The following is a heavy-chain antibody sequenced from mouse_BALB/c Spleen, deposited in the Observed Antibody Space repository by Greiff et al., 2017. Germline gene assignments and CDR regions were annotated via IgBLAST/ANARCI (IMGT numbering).Heavy chain of an antibody. CDR2: ISCYNGAT. V-gene: IGHV1S34*01. CDR3: ARGSDGYYAMDY. D-gene: IGHD2-3*01. CDR1: GYSFTGYY. J-gene: IGHJ4*01. Sequence: LVKTGASVKISCKASGYSFTGYYMHWVKQSHGKSLEWIGYISCYNGATSYNQKFKGKATFTVDTSSSTAYMQFNSLTSEDSAVYYCARGSDGYYAMDYWGQGTSVTVSS.